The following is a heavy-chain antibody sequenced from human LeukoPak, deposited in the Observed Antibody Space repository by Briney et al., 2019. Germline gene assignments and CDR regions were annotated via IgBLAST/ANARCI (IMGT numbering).Heavy chain of an antibody. D-gene: IGHD3-16*01. CDR1: GGSFSGYY. CDR3: ARVLYTYDAFDI. Sequence: SETLSLTCAVYGGSFSGYYWSWIRQPPGKGLEWIGEINHSGSTNYNPSLKSRVTISVDTSKNQFSLKLSSVTAADTAVYYCARVLYTYDAFDICGQGTMVTVSS. CDR2: INHSGST. V-gene: IGHV4-34*01. J-gene: IGHJ3*02.